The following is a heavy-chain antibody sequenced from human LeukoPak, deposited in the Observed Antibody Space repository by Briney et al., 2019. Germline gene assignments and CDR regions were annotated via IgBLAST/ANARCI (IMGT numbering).Heavy chain of an antibody. CDR2: IYYSGST. CDR3: ARHRYYYRSGSYYGAPYYMDV. V-gene: IGHV4-39*01. CDR1: GGSFSTYY. Sequence: SETLSLTCTVSGGSFSTYYWGWIRQPPGKGLEWIGSIYYSGSTYYNPSLKSRVTISVDTSKNQFSLKLSSVTAADTAVYYCARHRYYYRSGSYYGAPYYMDVWGKGTTVTISS. D-gene: IGHD3-10*01. J-gene: IGHJ6*03.